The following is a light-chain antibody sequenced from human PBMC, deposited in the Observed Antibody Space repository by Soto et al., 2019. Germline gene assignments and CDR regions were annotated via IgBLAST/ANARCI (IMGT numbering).Light chain of an antibody. CDR1: SSDVGGYNY. CDR3: SSYTSSSTRHVV. Sequence: QSALTQPASVSGSPGQSITICCTGTSSDVGGYNYVSWYQQHPGKAPKLMIYDVSNRPSGVSNRFSGSKSGNTASLTISGLQAEDEADYYCSSYTSSSTRHVVFGGGTKLTVL. J-gene: IGLJ2*01. CDR2: DVS. V-gene: IGLV2-14*01.